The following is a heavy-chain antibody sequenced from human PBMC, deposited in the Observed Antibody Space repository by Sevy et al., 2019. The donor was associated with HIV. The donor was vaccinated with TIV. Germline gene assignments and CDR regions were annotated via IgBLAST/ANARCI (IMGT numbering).Heavy chain of an antibody. CDR3: AREGVGGYSYSLDY. CDR2: ISRNGGST. CDR1: GFSLSSYA. J-gene: IGHJ4*02. Sequence: GGSLRLSCAASGFSLSSYALHWVRQAPGKGLEYVSAISRNGGSTYYADSVKGRFTISRDNSKNTLYLQMGSLRAEDMAVYYCAREGVGGYSYSLDYWGQGSLVTVSS. D-gene: IGHD5-18*01. V-gene: IGHV3-64*02.